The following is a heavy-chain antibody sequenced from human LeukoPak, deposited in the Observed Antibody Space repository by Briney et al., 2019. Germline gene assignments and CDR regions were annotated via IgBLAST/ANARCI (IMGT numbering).Heavy chain of an antibody. D-gene: IGHD5-18*01. CDR1: GFTFSSYW. Sequence: GGSLRLSCAASGFTFSSYWISWVRQAPGKGLEWVANIKQDGSEKYYVDSVKGRFTISRDNAKNSLYLQMNSLRAEDTAVYYCARDLRYSSYYFDYWGQGTLVTVSS. CDR3: ARDLRYSSYYFDY. V-gene: IGHV3-7*01. J-gene: IGHJ4*02. CDR2: IKQDGSEK.